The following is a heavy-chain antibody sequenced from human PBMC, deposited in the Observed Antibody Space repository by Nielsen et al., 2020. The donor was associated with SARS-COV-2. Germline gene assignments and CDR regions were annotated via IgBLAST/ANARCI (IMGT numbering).Heavy chain of an antibody. D-gene: IGHD3-10*01. CDR2: IYYSGST. CDR1: GGSISSGGYY. J-gene: IGHJ4*02. CDR3: ARVGSGSLGLIDY. V-gene: IGHV4-31*03. Sequence: SETLSLTCTVSGGSISSGGYYWNWIRQHPGKGLEWIGNIYYSGSTYYNPSLKSRVTISVDTSKNQFSLKLSSVTAADTAVYYCARVGSGSLGLIDYWGQGTLVTVSS.